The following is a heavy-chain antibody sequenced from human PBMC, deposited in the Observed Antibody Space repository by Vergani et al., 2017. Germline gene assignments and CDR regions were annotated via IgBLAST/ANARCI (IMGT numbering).Heavy chain of an antibody. V-gene: IGHV1-69*14. CDR1: GGTFSSYA. J-gene: IGHJ4*02. CDR2: IIPIFGTA. Sequence: QVQLVQSGAEVKKPGSSVKVSCKASGGTFSSYAISWVRQAPGQGLEWMGRIIPIFGTANYAQKFQGRVTITADKSTSTAYMELSSLRSEDTAVYYCAGTGYSSGWYPPYDYWGQGTLVTVSS. CDR3: AGTGYSSGWYPPYDY. D-gene: IGHD6-19*01.